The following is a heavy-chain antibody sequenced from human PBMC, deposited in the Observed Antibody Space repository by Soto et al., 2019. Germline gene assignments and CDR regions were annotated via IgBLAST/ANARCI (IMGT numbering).Heavy chain of an antibody. D-gene: IGHD3-3*01. V-gene: IGHV4-31*03. CDR3: ARGTRSLTTYYDFWSGYYTEYGMDV. CDR2: IYYSGST. Sequence: SETLSLTCTVSGGSISSGGYYWSWIRQHPGKGLEWIGYIYYSGSTYYNPSLKSRVTISVDTSKNQFSLKLSSVTAADTAVYYCARGTRSLTTYYDFWSGYYTEYGMDVWGQGTTVTVS. J-gene: IGHJ6*02. CDR1: GGSISSGGYY.